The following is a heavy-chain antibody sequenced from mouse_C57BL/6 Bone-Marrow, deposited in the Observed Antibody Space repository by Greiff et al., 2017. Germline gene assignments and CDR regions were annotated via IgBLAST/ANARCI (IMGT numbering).Heavy chain of an antibody. CDR2: IYPRSGNT. CDR3: ARDDGFNFDY. Sequence: VQLQESGAELARPGASVKLSCKASGYTFTSYGISWVKQRTGQGLEWIGEIYPRSGNTYYNEKFKGKATLTADKSSSTAYMGLRSLTSEDSAVFYCARDDGFNFDYWGQGTTLTVSS. CDR1: GYTFTSYG. V-gene: IGHV1-81*01. D-gene: IGHD2-3*01. J-gene: IGHJ2*01.